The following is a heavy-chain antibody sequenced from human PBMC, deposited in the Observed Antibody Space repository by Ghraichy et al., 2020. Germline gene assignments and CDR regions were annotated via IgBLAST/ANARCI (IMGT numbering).Heavy chain of an antibody. V-gene: IGHV3-74*01. Sequence: LSLTCATSGFTFSSYWMHWVRQGPGKELVWVSKVYSDVNTAFYADFVKGRFTISRDDAKYTLYLQMNSLRVEDTALYYCVRGTRDWKGLDFWGQGTLVTVSS. CDR3: VRGTRDWKGLDF. CDR1: GFTFSSYW. J-gene: IGHJ4*02. D-gene: IGHD1-1*01. CDR2: VYSDVNTA.